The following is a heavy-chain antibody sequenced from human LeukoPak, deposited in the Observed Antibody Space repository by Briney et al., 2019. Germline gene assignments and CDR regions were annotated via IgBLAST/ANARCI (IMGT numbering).Heavy chain of an antibody. Sequence: PGGSLRLSCAASGFTFSDYYMSWVRQAPGKGLEWVSYISGRSTFTKYADSVKGRFTISRDNAKNSLYLQMNSLRAEDTAVYYCAKGPRQQLVTRFDNWGQGTLVTVSS. V-gene: IGHV3-11*05. D-gene: IGHD6-13*01. CDR1: GFTFSDYY. CDR2: ISGRSTFT. CDR3: AKGPRQQLVTRFDN. J-gene: IGHJ4*02.